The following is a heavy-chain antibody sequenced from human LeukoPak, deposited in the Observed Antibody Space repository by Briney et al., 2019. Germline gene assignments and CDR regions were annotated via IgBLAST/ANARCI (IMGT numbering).Heavy chain of an antibody. Sequence: PSETLSLTCTVSGGSISSGGYYWSWIRQHPGKGLEWIGYIHYSGSTYYNPSLKSRVTISVDTSKNQFSLKLSSVTAADTAVYYCARGGSSGWYFDYWGQGTLVTVSS. CDR3: ARGGSSGWYFDY. CDR2: IHYSGST. D-gene: IGHD6-19*01. J-gene: IGHJ4*02. V-gene: IGHV4-31*03. CDR1: GGSISSGGYY.